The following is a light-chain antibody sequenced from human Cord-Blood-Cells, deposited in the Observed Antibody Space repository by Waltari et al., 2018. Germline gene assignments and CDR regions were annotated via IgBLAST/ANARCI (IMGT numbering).Light chain of an antibody. J-gene: IGLJ3*02. CDR1: SSNIGAGYD. CDR2: GNS. CDR3: QSYDSSRRV. Sequence: QSVLTQPPSVSGAPGQRVTISCTGRSSNIGAGYDVHWYQQLPGTAPKLLIYGNSNRPSGVPDRFSGSKSGTSASLAITGLQAEDEADYYCQSYDSSRRVFGGGTKLTVL. V-gene: IGLV1-40*01.